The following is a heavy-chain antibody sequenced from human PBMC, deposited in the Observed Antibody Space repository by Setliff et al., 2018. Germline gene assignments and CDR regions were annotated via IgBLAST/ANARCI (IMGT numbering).Heavy chain of an antibody. CDR2: ISSSSSTI. Sequence: GGFLRLSCSASGFTFGDYYMSWIRQAPGKGLEWVSYISSSSSTIYYADSVKGRFTISRDNAKNSLYLQMNSLRAEDTAVYYCARDARPYYDFWSGYYYYFDYWGQGTLVTVSS. CDR3: ARDARPYYDFWSGYYYYFDY. J-gene: IGHJ4*02. V-gene: IGHV3-11*04. CDR1: GFTFGDYY. D-gene: IGHD3-3*01.